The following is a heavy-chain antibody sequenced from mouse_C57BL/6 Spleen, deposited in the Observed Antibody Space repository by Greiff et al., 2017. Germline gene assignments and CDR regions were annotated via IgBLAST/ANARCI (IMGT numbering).Heavy chain of an antibody. V-gene: IGHV1-22*01. CDR3: ARGDYYQNFDY. D-gene: IGHD1-1*01. Sequence: EVQLLQSGPELVKPGASVKMSCTASGYTFTDYYMHWVKQSPGKGLEWIGYINPNNGGTSSNQKFKGKANLTVNKSSSTAYMERRSLTSEDATVYYCARGDYYQNFDYWGQGTTLTVSS. CDR2: INPNNGGT. J-gene: IGHJ2*01. CDR1: GYTFTDYY.